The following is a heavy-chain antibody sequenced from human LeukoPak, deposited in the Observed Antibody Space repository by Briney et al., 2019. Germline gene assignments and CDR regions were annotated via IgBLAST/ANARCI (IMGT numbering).Heavy chain of an antibody. V-gene: IGHV4-39*01. D-gene: IGHD3-9*01. CDR3: ARLLSYDVLTDNYYKYYMDV. CDR2: IHHTRIT. Sequence: PSETLSLTCNVSGDSLKSNNYYWGWIRQSPEKVLEWIVSIHHTRITYYNPSLNSRLSMSVDTSTSQFALKVTSVTAADTAVYYCARLLSYDVLTDNYYKYYMDVWGKGTTVTVSS. J-gene: IGHJ6*03. CDR1: GDSLKSNNYY.